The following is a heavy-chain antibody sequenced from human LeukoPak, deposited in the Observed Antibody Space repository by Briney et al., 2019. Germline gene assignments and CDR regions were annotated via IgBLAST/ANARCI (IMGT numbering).Heavy chain of an antibody. CDR2: INWNGAST. D-gene: IGHD4-11*01. J-gene: IGHJ4*02. CDR3: ARDDYSNPLWDY. Sequence: GGSLRLSCAASGFTFDDYGMSWVRQAPGKGLEWVSGINWNGASTGYADSVKGRFTISRDNAKNSQYLQMNSLRAEDTALYYCARDDYSNPLWDYWGQGTLVTVSS. CDR1: GFTFDDYG. V-gene: IGHV3-20*04.